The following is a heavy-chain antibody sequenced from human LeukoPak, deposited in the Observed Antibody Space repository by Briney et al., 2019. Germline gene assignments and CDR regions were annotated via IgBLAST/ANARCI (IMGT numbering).Heavy chain of an antibody. J-gene: IGHJ3*02. Sequence: GGSLRLSCAASGFTVSSNYMSWVRQAPGKGLEWVSVIYSGGSTYYADSVKGRFTISRDNSKNTLYLQMNSLRAEDTAVYYCARGNPPYAFDIWGQGTMVTVSS. CDR1: GFTVSSNY. V-gene: IGHV3-66*01. CDR2: IYSGGST. CDR3: ARGNPPYAFDI.